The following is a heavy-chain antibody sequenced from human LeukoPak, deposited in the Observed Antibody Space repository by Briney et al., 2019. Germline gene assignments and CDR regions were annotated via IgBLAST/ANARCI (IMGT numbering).Heavy chain of an antibody. CDR2: IRYDGSNK. CDR3: AKDRVLRFLEWFLDY. J-gene: IGHJ4*02. D-gene: IGHD3-3*01. CDR1: GFSFRNSW. V-gene: IGHV3-30*02. Sequence: PGGSLRLSCAASGFSFRNSWMSWVRQIPGKGLEWVAFIRYDGSNKYYADSVKGRFTISRDNSKNTLYLQMNSLRAEDTAVYYCAKDRVLRFLEWFLDYWGQGTLVTVSS.